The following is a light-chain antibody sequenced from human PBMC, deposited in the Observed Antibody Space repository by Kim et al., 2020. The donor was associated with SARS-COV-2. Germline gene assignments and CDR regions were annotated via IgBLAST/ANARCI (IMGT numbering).Light chain of an antibody. CDR1: SGHSSYA. Sequence: SVKLTCTLSSGHSSYAIAWHQQQPEKGPRYLMKLNSDGSHSKGDGIPDRFSGSSAGAERYLTISSLQSEDEADYYCQTWGTGIWVFGGGTQLTVL. CDR3: QTWGTGIWV. V-gene: IGLV4-69*01. J-gene: IGLJ3*02. CDR2: LNSDGSH.